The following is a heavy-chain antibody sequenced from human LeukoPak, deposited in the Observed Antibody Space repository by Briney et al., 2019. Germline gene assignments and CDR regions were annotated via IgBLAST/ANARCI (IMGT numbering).Heavy chain of an antibody. J-gene: IGHJ3*02. CDR3: HGDGYNYNAFDI. V-gene: IGHV1-69*04. CDR2: IIPILGIA. Sequence: ASVKVSCKASGGTFSSYAISWVRQAPGQGLEWMGRIIPILGIANYAQKFQGRVTITADKSTSTAYMELSSLRSEDTAAYYCHGDGYNYNAFDIWGQGTMVTVSS. CDR1: GGTFSSYA. D-gene: IGHD5-24*01.